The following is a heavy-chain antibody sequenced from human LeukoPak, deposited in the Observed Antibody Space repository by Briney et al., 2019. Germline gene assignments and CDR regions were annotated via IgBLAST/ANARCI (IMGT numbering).Heavy chain of an antibody. V-gene: IGHV4-39*01. CDR1: GGSISSSSYY. D-gene: IGHD3-10*01. J-gene: IGHJ6*02. CDR3: ARSSYGSGSYYPFYYYGMDV. Sequence: SETLSLTCTVSGGSISSSSYYWGWIRHPPGKGLEWIGSIYYSGSTYYNPSLKSRVTLSVDTSKDQFSLKLSSVTAADAAVYYCARSSYGSGSYYPFYYYGMDVWGQGTTVTVSS. CDR2: IYYSGST.